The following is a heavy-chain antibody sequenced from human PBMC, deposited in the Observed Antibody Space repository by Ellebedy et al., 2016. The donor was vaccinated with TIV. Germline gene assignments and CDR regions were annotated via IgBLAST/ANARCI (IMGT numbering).Heavy chain of an antibody. CDR2: IYSDGST. Sequence: GESLKISXAASGVNVSSNYMGWVRQAPGKGLEWVSIIYSDGSTYYADSVKGRFTLSRDISKNTLFLQMNSLRAEDTAVYYCARAKRGSYYSAFDIWGQGTMVTVSS. D-gene: IGHD1-26*01. V-gene: IGHV3-53*01. CDR1: GVNVSSNY. J-gene: IGHJ3*02. CDR3: ARAKRGSYYSAFDI.